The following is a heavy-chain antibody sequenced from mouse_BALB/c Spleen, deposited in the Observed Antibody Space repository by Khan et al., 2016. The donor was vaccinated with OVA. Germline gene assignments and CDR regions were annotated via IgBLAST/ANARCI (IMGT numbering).Heavy chain of an antibody. CDR2: INPYNDGT. Sequence: VQLQQSGPELVKPGASVKMSCKASGYTFTSYVMHWVKQKPGQGHEWSGYINPYNDGTKYNEKFKGKVTLTSDKSSSTAYMELSSLTAEDSAVYYCAGWGYYGSSFYWYFDVWGAGTTVTVSS. J-gene: IGHJ1*01. V-gene: IGHV1S136*01. CDR1: GYTFTSYV. D-gene: IGHD1-1*01. CDR3: AGWGYYGSSFYWYFDV.